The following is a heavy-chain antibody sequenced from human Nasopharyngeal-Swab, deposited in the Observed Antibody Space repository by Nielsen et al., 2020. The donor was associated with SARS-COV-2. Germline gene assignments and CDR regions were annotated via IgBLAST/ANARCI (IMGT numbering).Heavy chain of an antibody. CDR2: RWHDGSKK. V-gene: IGHV3-33*01. Sequence: GGPLRPPFSPSGFTFTTSAMHWVRQAPGKGLEWRAMRWHDGSKKYYADSVEGRFTISRDNSNSTLYLQLNSLQPDDTAIYYCARFLGTINSSDYWGQGTLVIVSS. CDR1: GFTFTTSA. J-gene: IGHJ4*02. D-gene: IGHD2-8*01. CDR3: ARFLGTINSSDY.